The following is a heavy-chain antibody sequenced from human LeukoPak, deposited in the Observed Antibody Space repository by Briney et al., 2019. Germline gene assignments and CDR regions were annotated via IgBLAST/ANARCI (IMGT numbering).Heavy chain of an antibody. D-gene: IGHD3-9*01. CDR3: ARESPKIRYFDY. CDR1: GFTFSSYA. J-gene: IGHJ4*02. V-gene: IGHV3-30-3*01. Sequence: GGSLRLSCVASGFTFSSYAMHWVRQAPGKGLEWVAVISYDGSNKYYADSVKGRFTISRDNSKNTLYLQMNSLRAEDTAVYYCARESPKIRYFDYWGQGTLVTVSS. CDR2: ISYDGSNK.